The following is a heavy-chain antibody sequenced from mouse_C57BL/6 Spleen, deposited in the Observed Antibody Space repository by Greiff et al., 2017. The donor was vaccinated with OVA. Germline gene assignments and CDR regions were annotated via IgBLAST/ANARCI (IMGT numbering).Heavy chain of an antibody. J-gene: IGHJ4*01. CDR1: GYTFTSYW. Sequence: QVQLQQSGAELAKPGASVKLSCKASGYTFTSYWMHWVKQRPGQGLEWIGYINPSSGYTKYNQKFKDKATLTADKSSSTAYMQLSSLTYEDSAVYYCARSRYGYEDAMDYWGQGTSVTVAS. CDR2: INPSSGYT. D-gene: IGHD2-2*01. CDR3: ARSRYGYEDAMDY. V-gene: IGHV1-7*01.